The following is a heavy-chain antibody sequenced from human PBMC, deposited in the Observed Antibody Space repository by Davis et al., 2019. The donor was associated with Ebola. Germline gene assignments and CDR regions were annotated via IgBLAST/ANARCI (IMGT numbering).Heavy chain of an antibody. CDR1: GYTFTSYA. D-gene: IGHD3-3*01. CDR3: ARARGLRFLEWLFHDAFDI. J-gene: IGHJ3*02. Sequence: ASVKVSCKASGYTFTSYAMHWVRQAPGQRLEWMGWINAGNGNTKYSQKFQGRVTITRDTSASTAYMELSSLRSEDTAVYYCARARGLRFLEWLFHDAFDIWGQGTMVTVSS. CDR2: INAGNGNT. V-gene: IGHV1-3*01.